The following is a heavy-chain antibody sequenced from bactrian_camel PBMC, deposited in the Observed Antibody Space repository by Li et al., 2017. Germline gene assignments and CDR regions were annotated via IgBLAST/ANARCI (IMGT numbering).Heavy chain of an antibody. D-gene: IGHD5*01. CDR1: GYSIKSKC. Sequence: HVQLVESGGGSVQAGGSLRLSCAASGYSIKSKCVGWFRQAPGKEREGVAGINKDGTTSYADSVKGRFTISIDNAKNTLYLQMNSLRTGDTAVYYCAVGLFADFGLGLGTQVTVS. CDR2: INKDGTT. V-gene: IGHV3S53*01. J-gene: IGHJ4*01.